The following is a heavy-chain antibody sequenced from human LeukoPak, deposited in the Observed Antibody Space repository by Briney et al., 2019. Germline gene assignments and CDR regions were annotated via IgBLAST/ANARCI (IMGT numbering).Heavy chain of an antibody. CDR2: INPENGRT. CDR3: ARSPINLGGAVIPNWLDP. Sequence: ASVKVSCKASGYTFTNYKINWVRQAPGQGLEWMGWINPENGRTEYAPMSQGRITMTRDTSISTAYMELTRLRLDDTAIYFCARSPINLGGAVIPNWLDPWGQGTLVTVSS. D-gene: IGHD3-10*01. CDR1: GYTFTNYK. V-gene: IGHV1-2*02. J-gene: IGHJ5*02.